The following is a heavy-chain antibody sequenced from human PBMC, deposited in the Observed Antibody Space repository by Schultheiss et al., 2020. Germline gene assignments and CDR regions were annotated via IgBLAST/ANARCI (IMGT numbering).Heavy chain of an antibody. Sequence: SLKISCAASGYAFTSHGMHWVRQAPGKGLEWVAFISYDGSNKYYADSVKGRFTISRDNSKNTLYLQMNSLRAEDTAVYYCAKDRGLLYGFDIWGQGTLVTVSS. CDR1: GYAFTSHG. CDR2: ISYDGSNK. V-gene: IGHV3-30*18. D-gene: IGHD3-10*01. CDR3: AKDRGLLYGFDI. J-gene: IGHJ4*02.